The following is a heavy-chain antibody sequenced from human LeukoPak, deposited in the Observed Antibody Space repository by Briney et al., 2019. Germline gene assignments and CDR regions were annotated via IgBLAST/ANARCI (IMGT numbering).Heavy chain of an antibody. V-gene: IGHV3-7*01. D-gene: IGHD1-26*01. CDR3: ARDPYKGATTTSPIDY. CDR1: GFTFSSYW. CDR2: IKQDGSEK. Sequence: GGSLRLSCAASGFTFSSYWMSWVRQAPGKGLEWVANIKQDGSEKYYVDSVKGRFTISRDNAKNSLYLQMNSLRAEDTAVYYCARDPYKGATTTSPIDYWGQGTLVTVSP. J-gene: IGHJ4*02.